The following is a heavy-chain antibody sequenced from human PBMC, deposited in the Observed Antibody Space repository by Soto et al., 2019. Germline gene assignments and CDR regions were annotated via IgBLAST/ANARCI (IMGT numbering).Heavy chain of an antibody. J-gene: IGHJ5*02. V-gene: IGHV3-9*01. Sequence: GGSLRLSCAASGFTFDDYGRHWVRQATGKGLEWVSGISWNSGTIAYADSLKGRFTISRDNAKNSLYLQMNSLRAEDTALYYCAKAYSSSSLGWFDPWGQGTRVTVSS. CDR2: ISWNSGTI. CDR1: GFTFDDYG. D-gene: IGHD6-6*01. CDR3: AKAYSSSSLGWFDP.